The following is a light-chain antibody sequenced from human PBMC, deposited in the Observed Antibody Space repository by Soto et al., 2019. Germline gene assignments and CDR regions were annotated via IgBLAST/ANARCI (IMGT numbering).Light chain of an antibody. Sequence: ESVLTQSPATLSVSPCEIATLSCSSIYIVSIKLSFYQQKPVQAPRLLIYDTSTRATGIPARFSGSGSGTEFTLTISSLQSEDFAVYYCQQYNNWPPITFGQGTRLEIK. CDR2: DTS. CDR1: YIVSIK. V-gene: IGKV3-15*01. CDR3: QQYNNWPPIT. J-gene: IGKJ5*01.